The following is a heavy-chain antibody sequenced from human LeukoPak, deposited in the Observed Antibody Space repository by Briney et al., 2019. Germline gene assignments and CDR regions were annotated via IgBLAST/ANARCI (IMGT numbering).Heavy chain of an antibody. D-gene: IGHD1-1*01. CDR1: GFTLSSSA. V-gene: IGHV3-23*01. Sequence: GGSLRLSCTASGFTLSSSAITWVRQAPGNWLEWVSGISGSGSGTYYADFVKGRFTISRDNSKNTMYLEMNSLRGEDTAVYYCAKMNGYMDVWGKGTTVTVSS. CDR3: AKMNGYMDV. J-gene: IGHJ6*03. CDR2: ISGSGSGT.